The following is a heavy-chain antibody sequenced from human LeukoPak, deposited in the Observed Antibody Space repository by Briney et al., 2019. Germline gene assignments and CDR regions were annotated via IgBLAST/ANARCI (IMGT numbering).Heavy chain of an antibody. V-gene: IGHV3-7*01. Sequence: WGSLRLSCAASGFTFSSYWMGWVRQAPGKGLEWVANIKQDGSEKYYVDSVKGRFTISRDNAKNSLYLQMNSPRAEDTAVYYCAELGITMIGGVWGKGTTVTISS. CDR2: IKQDGSEK. D-gene: IGHD3-10*02. CDR1: GFTFSSYW. J-gene: IGHJ6*04. CDR3: AELGITMIGGV.